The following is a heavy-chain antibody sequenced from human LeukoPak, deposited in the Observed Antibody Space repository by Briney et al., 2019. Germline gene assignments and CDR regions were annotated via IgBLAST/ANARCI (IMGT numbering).Heavy chain of an antibody. J-gene: IGHJ6*02. CDR3: ARDASPIYYYYGMDV. CDR1: GGSISSYY. Sequence: LSLTCTVSGGSISSYYWSWIRQAPGKGLEWVSYISSSGSTIYYADSVKGRFTISRDNAKNSLYLQMNSLRAEDTAVYYCARDASPIYYYYGMDVWGQGTTVTVSS. CDR2: ISSSGSTI. V-gene: IGHV3-11*01.